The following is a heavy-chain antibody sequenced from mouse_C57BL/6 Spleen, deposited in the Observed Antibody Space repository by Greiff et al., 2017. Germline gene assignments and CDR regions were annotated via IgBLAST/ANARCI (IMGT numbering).Heavy chain of an antibody. CDR2: INPSSGYT. CDR1: GYTFTSYT. CDR3: ARYGNYPYYAMDY. V-gene: IGHV1-4*01. Sequence: QVQLKESGAELARPGASVKMSCKASGYTFTSYTMHWVKQRPGQGLEWIGYINPSSGYTKYNQKFKDKATLTADKSSSTAYMQLSSLTSEDSAVYYCARYGNYPYYAMDYWGQGTSVTVSS. J-gene: IGHJ4*01. D-gene: IGHD2-1*01.